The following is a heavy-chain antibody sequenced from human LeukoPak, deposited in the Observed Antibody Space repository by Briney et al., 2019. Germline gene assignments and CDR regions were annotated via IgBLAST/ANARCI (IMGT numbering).Heavy chain of an antibody. CDR1: GFTFSSYA. D-gene: IGHD3/OR15-3a*01. V-gene: IGHV3-48*04. J-gene: IGHJ5*02. Sequence: GGSLRLSCAASGFTFSSYAMSWVRQAPGKGLEWVSYISSSGSTIYYADSVKGRFTISRDNAKNSLYLQMNSLRAEDTAVYYCARDMLFGESVYNWFDPWGQGTLVTVSS. CDR2: ISSSGSTI. CDR3: ARDMLFGESVYNWFDP.